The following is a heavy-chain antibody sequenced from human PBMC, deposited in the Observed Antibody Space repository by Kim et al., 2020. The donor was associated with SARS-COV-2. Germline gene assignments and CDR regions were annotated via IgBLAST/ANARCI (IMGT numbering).Heavy chain of an antibody. CDR2: IYYSGST. V-gene: IGHV4-31*03. D-gene: IGHD3-16*01. CDR3: ASTRSVAGIYTDY. J-gene: IGHJ4*02. Sequence: SETLSLTCTVSGGSISSGGYYWSWIRQHPGKGLEWIGYIYYSGSTYYNPSLKSRVTISVDTSKNQFSLKLSSVTAADTAVYYCASTRSVAGIYTDYWGQGTLVTVSS. CDR1: GGSISSGGYY.